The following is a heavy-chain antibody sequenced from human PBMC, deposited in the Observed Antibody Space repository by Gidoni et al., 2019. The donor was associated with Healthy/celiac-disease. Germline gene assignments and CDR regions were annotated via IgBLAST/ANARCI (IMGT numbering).Heavy chain of an antibody. J-gene: IGHJ4*02. CDR1: GFTFSSYA. V-gene: IGHV3-23*01. CDR2: MTGSGGST. Sequence: EVQLLESGGGLIQPGGSMSLSCATSGFTFSSYAMSWVRQAPGKGLEWVSSMTGSGGSTNYADSVKGRFTISRDNSKNTLYLQMNSLRAEDTAVYYCAKSLSSSWYLADYWGQGTLVTVSS. D-gene: IGHD6-13*01. CDR3: AKSLSSSWYLADY.